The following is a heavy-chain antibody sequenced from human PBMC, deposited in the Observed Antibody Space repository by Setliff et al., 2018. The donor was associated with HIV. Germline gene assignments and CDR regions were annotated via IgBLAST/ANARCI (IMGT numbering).Heavy chain of an antibody. CDR3: AKPTSGTYPRAFDL. J-gene: IGHJ3*01. Sequence: GGSLRLSCAAFGSGYSTFDMDWVRQTPTKGLEWVADVSPDGYEKRYADFVKDRFTVSRDNSKNILFLQMDSLGVEDTGIYYCAKPTSGTYPRAFDLWGRGTVVTVSS. V-gene: IGHV3-33*06. CDR1: GSGYSTFD. D-gene: IGHD1-26*01. CDR2: VSPDGYEK.